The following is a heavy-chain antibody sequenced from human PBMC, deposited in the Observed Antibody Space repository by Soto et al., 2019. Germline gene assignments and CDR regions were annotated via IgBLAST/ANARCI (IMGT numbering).Heavy chain of an antibody. J-gene: IGHJ4*02. CDR3: ASSGAIVVVTPAVLGNYFDY. CDR1: GGSISSSNW. D-gene: IGHD1-26*01. CDR2: IYHSGST. Sequence: PSETLSLTCAVSGGSISSSNWWSWVRQPPGKGLEWIGEIYHSGSTNNNPSLKSRVTISVDKSKNQFSLKLSSVTAAATAVYYCASSGAIVVVTPAVLGNYFDYWGQGSLVTVSS. V-gene: IGHV4-4*02.